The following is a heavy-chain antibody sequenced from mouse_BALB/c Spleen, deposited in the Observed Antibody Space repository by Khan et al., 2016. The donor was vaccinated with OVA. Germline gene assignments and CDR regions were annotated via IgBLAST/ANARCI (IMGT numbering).Heavy chain of an antibody. J-gene: IGHJ4*01. V-gene: IGHV4-1*02. CDR2: INPDSSTI. D-gene: IGHD1-3*01. CDR3: VRQLSDAMDY. Sequence: EVQLLESGGGLVQPGGSLKLSCAASGFDFSRYWMSWVRQALGKGLEWIGEINPDSSTINYTPSLKDKFVISRDNAKNTLYLQMIKVRSEDTALDYCVRQLSDAMDYWGQGTSVTVSS. CDR1: GFDFSRYW.